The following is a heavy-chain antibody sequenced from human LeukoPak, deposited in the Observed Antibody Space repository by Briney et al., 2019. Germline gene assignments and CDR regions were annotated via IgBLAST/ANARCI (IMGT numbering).Heavy chain of an antibody. V-gene: IGHV3-48*03. J-gene: IGHJ3*02. Sequence: GGSLRLSCAASGFTFSSYEMNWVRQAPGKGLEWVSYISSSGSTIYYADSVKGRFTISRDNAKNSLYLQMNSLRAEDTAVYYCARECSSSTSCYTPYDAFDIWGQGTMVTVSS. CDR2: ISSSGSTI. CDR3: ARECSSSTSCYTPYDAFDI. CDR1: GFTFSSYE. D-gene: IGHD2-2*02.